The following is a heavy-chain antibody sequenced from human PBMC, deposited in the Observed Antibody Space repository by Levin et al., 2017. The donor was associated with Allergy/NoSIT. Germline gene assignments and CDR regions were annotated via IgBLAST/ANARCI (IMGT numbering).Heavy chain of an antibody. V-gene: IGHV2-5*02. D-gene: IGHD6-13*01. CDR1: GFSLSTSGVG. Sequence: ASGPTLVKPTQTLTLTCTFSGFSLSTSGVGVGWIRQPPGKALEWLALIYWDDDKRYSPSLKGRLTITKDTSKNQVVLTMTNMDPVDTATYYCAHRRRGQQQNYYFDYWGQGTLVTVSS. CDR2: IYWDDDK. J-gene: IGHJ4*02. CDR3: AHRRRGQQQNYYFDY.